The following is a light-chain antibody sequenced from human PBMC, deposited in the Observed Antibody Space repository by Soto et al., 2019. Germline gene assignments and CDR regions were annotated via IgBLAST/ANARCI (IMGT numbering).Light chain of an antibody. CDR3: VNFARCSRT. CDR1: QSLVHSDGNTY. Sequence: DVVLTQTPLSSPATLGQPASISCRSSQSLVHSDGNTYLSWLQQRPGQPPRLLIYQVSNRFSGVADRFSGSGPEPDVTLKIRRVDGEDVGVYHCVNFARCSRTFGQGTKVEI. J-gene: IGKJ1*01. V-gene: IGKV2-24*01. CDR2: QVS.